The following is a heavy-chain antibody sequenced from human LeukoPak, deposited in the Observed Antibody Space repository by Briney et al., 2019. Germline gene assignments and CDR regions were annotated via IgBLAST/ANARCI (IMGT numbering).Heavy chain of an antibody. Sequence: PGGSLRLSCAASGFTFSSYWMHWVRQAPGKGLVWVSRINSDGSSTSYADSVKGRFTISRGNAKNTLYLQMNSLRAEDTAVYYCARVDTAMVGYFQHWGQGTLVTVSS. CDR2: INSDGSST. V-gene: IGHV3-74*01. D-gene: IGHD5-18*01. J-gene: IGHJ1*01. CDR1: GFTFSSYW. CDR3: ARVDTAMVGYFQH.